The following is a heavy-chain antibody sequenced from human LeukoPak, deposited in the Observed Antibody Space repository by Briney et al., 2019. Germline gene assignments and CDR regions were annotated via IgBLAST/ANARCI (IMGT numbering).Heavy chain of an antibody. D-gene: IGHD5-12*01. CDR2: IYYSGST. Sequence: SETLSLTCSVSGGPISSYYWSWIRQPPGKGLEWIGYIYYSGSTNYSPSLKSRVTISVDTSKNQFSLKLSSVTAADTAVYYCAREEEWLIRYWGQGTLVTVSS. CDR3: AREEEWLIRY. J-gene: IGHJ4*02. V-gene: IGHV4-59*01. CDR1: GGPISSYY.